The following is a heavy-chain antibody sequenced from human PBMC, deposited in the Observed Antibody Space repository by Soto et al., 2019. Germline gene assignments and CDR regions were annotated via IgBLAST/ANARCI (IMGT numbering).Heavy chain of an antibody. D-gene: IGHD6-19*01. Sequence: SVKVSCKASGGTFSSYAISWVRQAPGQGLEWMGGIIPIFGTANYAQKFQGRVTITADESISTAYMELSSLRSEDTAVYYCARERSSGWYVDYWGQGTLVTVSS. CDR1: GGTFSSYA. V-gene: IGHV1-69*13. CDR3: ARERSSGWYVDY. J-gene: IGHJ4*02. CDR2: IIPIFGTA.